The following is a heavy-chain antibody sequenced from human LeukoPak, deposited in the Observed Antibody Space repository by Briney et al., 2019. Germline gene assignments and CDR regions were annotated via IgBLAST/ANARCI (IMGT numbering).Heavy chain of an antibody. CDR2: IYTSGST. Sequence: SETLSLTCTVSGGSISSYYCSWIRQPAGKGLEWIGRIYTSGSTNYNPSLKSRVTMSVDTSKNQFSLKLSSVTAADTAVYYCARTGYSSGWYGTAFDIWGQGTMVTVSS. J-gene: IGHJ3*02. CDR3: ARTGYSSGWYGTAFDI. D-gene: IGHD6-19*01. CDR1: GGSISSYY. V-gene: IGHV4-4*07.